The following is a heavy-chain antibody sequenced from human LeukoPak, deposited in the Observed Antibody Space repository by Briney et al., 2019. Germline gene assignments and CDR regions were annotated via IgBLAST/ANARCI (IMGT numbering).Heavy chain of an antibody. D-gene: IGHD3-16*01. Sequence: GGSLRLSCTASGFTFTDYYMAWIRQAPGKGLEWLSYISTSGSTVSYVDSVKGRITISRENAKNSVYLQIDSLRAEDTAMYYCARDRQFRLHDPWGQGILVTVSS. J-gene: IGHJ5*02. CDR2: ISTSGSTV. CDR3: ARDRQFRLHDP. V-gene: IGHV3-11*01. CDR1: GFTFTDYY.